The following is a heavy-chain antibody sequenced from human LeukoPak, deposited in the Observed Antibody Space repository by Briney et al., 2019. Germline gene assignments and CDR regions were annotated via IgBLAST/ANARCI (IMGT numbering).Heavy chain of an antibody. J-gene: IGHJ4*02. Sequence: PSETLSLTCAVYGGSFSGYYWSWIRQPPEKGLEWIGEINHSGSTNYNPSLKSRVTISVDTSKNQFSLKLSSVTAADTAVYYCARGNGSGWYYFDYWGQGTLVTVSS. CDR1: GGSFSGYY. D-gene: IGHD6-19*01. V-gene: IGHV4-34*01. CDR2: INHSGST. CDR3: ARGNGSGWYYFDY.